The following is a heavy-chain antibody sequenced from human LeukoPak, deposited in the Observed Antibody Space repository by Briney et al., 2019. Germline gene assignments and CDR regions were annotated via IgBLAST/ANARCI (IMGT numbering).Heavy chain of an antibody. CDR3: ARHLYDILTGYYFSLVGLNWFDP. Sequence: SETLSLTCTVAGGSISSSDYYWGWIRQPPGKGLEWIGEINDSGSTNYNPSLKSRVTISVDTSKNQFSLKLSSVTAADTAVYYWARHLYDILTGYYFSLVGLNWFDPWGQGTLVTVSS. CDR2: INDSGST. V-gene: IGHV4-39*01. CDR1: GGSISSSDYY. D-gene: IGHD3-9*01. J-gene: IGHJ5*02.